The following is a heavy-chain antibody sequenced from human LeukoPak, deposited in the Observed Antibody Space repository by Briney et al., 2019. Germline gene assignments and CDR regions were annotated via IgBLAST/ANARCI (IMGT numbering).Heavy chain of an antibody. CDR3: ARAGGNYGDYVKVYYY. Sequence: ASVKVSCKASGYTFTSYGISWVRQAPGQGLEWMGWISAYNGNTNYAQKLQGRVTMTTDTSTSTAYMELRSLRSDDTAVYYCARAGGNYGDYVKVYYYWGQGTLVTVSS. J-gene: IGHJ4*02. CDR1: GYTFTSYG. CDR2: ISAYNGNT. D-gene: IGHD4-17*01. V-gene: IGHV1-18*01.